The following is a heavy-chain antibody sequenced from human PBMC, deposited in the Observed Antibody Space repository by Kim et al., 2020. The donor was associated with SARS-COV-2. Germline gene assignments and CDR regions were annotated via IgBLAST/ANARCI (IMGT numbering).Heavy chain of an antibody. D-gene: IGHD6-19*01. V-gene: IGHV4-34*01. CDR3: AVSSGYFDY. CDR1: GGSFSGYY. CDR2: INHSGST. J-gene: IGHJ4*02. Sequence: SETLSLTCAVYGGSFSGYYWSWIRQPPGKGLEWIGEINHSGSTNYNPSLKSRVTISVDTSKNQFSLKLSSVTAADTAVYYCAVSSGYFDYWGQGTLVTVS.